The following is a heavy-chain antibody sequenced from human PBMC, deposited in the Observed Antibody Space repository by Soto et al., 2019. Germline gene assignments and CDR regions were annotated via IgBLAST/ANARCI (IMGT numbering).Heavy chain of an antibody. Sequence: SETLSLTCTVSGGSISSGGFYWSWIRQHPGKGLEWIGCIYYSGSTYYNPSLKSRVTISVDTSKNQFSLKLSSVTAADTAVYYCARDRHPNCSGGSCYSYYYYGMDVWGQGTTVTVSS. CDR1: GGSISSGGFY. V-gene: IGHV4-31*03. J-gene: IGHJ6*02. D-gene: IGHD2-15*01. CDR3: ARDRHPNCSGGSCYSYYYYGMDV. CDR2: IYYSGST.